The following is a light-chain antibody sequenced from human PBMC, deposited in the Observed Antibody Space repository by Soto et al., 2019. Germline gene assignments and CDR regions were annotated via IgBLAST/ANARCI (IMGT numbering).Light chain of an antibody. J-gene: IGKJ5*01. V-gene: IGKV3-15*01. Sequence: EIVMTQSPATLSVSPGERATLSCRASQSVSSNLAWYQQKPGQAPRLLIYGASTGATGFPARFSGSGSGTECTLTISSLQSEDVAVYYCQQYNKWPITFGQGTRLEIK. CDR2: GAS. CDR1: QSVSSN. CDR3: QQYNKWPIT.